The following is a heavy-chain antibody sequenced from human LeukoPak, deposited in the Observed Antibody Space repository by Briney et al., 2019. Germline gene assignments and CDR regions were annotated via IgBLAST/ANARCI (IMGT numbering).Heavy chain of an antibody. CDR2: ISSSSSTI. D-gene: IGHD2-15*01. V-gene: IGHV3-48*01. J-gene: IGHJ6*03. CDR1: GFTFSSYS. Sequence: GGSLRLSCAASGFTFSSYSMNWVRQAPGKGLEWVSYISSSSSTIYYADSVEGRFTISRDNAKNSLYLQMNSLRAEDMAVYYCARGTRCSGGSCYSQTKEYYYYYYMDVWGKGTTVTVSS. CDR3: ARGTRCSGGSCYSQTKEYYYYYYMDV.